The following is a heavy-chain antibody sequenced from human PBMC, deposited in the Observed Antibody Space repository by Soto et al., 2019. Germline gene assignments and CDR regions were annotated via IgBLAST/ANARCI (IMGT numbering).Heavy chain of an antibody. Sequence: ESGGGVVQPGGSLRLSCEVSGFNFSGYGMNWVPQAPGKGLEWVAFSSFDGVNKYHADSVKGRFTISRDNSKNTMYLQMISLKEGDTGVYFCTRARRSSSWTTNSWGHGTLVAVSS. J-gene: IGHJ5*01. CDR2: SSFDGVNK. CDR1: GFNFSGYG. D-gene: IGHD2-8*01. V-gene: IGHV3-30*02. CDR3: TRARRSSSWTTNS.